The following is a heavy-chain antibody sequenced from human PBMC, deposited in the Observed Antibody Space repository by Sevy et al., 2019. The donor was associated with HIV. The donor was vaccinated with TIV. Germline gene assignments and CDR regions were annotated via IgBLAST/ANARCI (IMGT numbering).Heavy chain of an antibody. CDR3: ARGPITGTTPATDY. CDR2: IYSGGST. D-gene: IGHD1-7*01. Sequence: GESLKISCAASGFTVSSNYMSWVRQAPGKGLEWVSVIYSGGSTYYADSVKGRFTISRDNSKNTLYLQMNSLRAEDTAVYYCARGPITGTTPATDYWGQGTLVTVSS. V-gene: IGHV3-53*01. J-gene: IGHJ4*02. CDR1: GFTVSSNY.